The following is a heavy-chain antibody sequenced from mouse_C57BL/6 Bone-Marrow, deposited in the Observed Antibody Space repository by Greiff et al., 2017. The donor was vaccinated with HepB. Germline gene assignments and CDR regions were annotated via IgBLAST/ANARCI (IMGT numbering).Heavy chain of an antibody. D-gene: IGHD4-1*01. CDR3: ARYWDDYAMDY. Sequence: VQLKESGGGLVKPGGSLKLSCAASGFTFSDYGMHWVRQAPEKGLEWVAYISSGSSTIYYADTLKGRFTISRDNAKNTLFLQMTSLRSEDTAMYYCARYWDDYAMDYWGQGTSVTVSS. J-gene: IGHJ4*01. V-gene: IGHV5-17*01. CDR1: GFTFSDYG. CDR2: ISSGSSTI.